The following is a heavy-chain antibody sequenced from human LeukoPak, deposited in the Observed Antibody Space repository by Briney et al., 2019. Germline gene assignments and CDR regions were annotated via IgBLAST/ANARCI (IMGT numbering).Heavy chain of an antibody. V-gene: IGHV4-61*01. J-gene: IGHJ6*03. CDR1: GDSMSSTSYY. CDR2: IYYSGYT. D-gene: IGHD3-10*01. Sequence: PSETLSLTCSVSGDSMSSTSYYWSWIRQPPGKGLEWIGYIYYSGYTNYNPSLKSRVTISVDTSKNQFSLKLSSVTAADTAVYYCARTTMVRGTYYMDVWGKGTTVTISS. CDR3: ARTTMVRGTYYMDV.